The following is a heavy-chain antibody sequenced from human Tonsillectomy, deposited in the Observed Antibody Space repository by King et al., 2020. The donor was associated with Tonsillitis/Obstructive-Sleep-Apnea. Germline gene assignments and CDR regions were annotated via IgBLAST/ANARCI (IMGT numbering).Heavy chain of an antibody. CDR2: ISSRATTI. CDR1: GFTFSSYE. D-gene: IGHD2-2*03. J-gene: IGHJ6*02. V-gene: IGHV3-48*03. CDR3: ARDGFYSYYDGMDV. Sequence: VQLVESGGGLVQPGGSLRLSCAASGFTFSSYEMTWVRQAPGKGLEWFSYISSRATTIYYADSVKGRFTISRDNAKNSLYLQMNSLRAEDTAVYYCARDGFYSYYDGMDVWGQGTPVTVSS.